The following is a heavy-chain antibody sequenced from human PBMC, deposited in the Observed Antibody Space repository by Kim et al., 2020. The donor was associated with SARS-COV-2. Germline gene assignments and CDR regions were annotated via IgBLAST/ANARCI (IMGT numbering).Heavy chain of an antibody. CDR1: GGSISSYY. V-gene: IGHV4-59*01. CDR2: IYYSGST. Sequence: SETLSLTCTVSGGSISSYYWSWIRQPPGKGLEWIGYIYYSGSTNYNPSLKSRVTISVDTSKNQFSLKLSSVTAADTAVYYCARDSQWLVDWYFDLWCRGT. D-gene: IGHD6-19*01. CDR3: ARDSQWLVDWYFDL. J-gene: IGHJ2*01.